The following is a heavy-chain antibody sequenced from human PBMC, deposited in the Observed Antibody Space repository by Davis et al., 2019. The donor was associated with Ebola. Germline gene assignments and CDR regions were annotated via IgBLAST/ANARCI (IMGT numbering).Heavy chain of an antibody. CDR2: IIPIFGTA. CDR3: ARAPVGDHFYYYGMDV. CDR1: GYTFTGYY. D-gene: IGHD1-26*01. Sequence: AASVKVSCKASGYTFTGYYMHWVRQAPGQGLEWMGGIIPIFGTANYAQKFQGRVTITADKSTSTAYMELSSLRSEDTAVYYCARAPVGDHFYYYGMDVWGQGTTVTVSS. V-gene: IGHV1-69*06. J-gene: IGHJ6*02.